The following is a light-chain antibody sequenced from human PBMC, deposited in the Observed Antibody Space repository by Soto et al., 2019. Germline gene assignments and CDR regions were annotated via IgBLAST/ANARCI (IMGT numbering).Light chain of an antibody. CDR3: QQYYNTPLT. CDR1: QSLLSSSDSKNY. J-gene: IGKJ4*01. Sequence: DIVMTQSPDSLAVSLGERATIKCKSSQSLLSSSDSKNYLAWYQQKAGQPPKLFMYWASTRESGVPDRFSGSGSGTDFTLTISSLQAEDAAVYYCQQYYNTPLTFGGGTKVEIK. CDR2: WAS. V-gene: IGKV4-1*01.